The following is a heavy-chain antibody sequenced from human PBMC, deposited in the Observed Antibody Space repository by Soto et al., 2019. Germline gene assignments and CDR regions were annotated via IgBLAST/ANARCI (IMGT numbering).Heavy chain of an antibody. CDR1: GFPFSKFA. J-gene: IGHJ6*02. CDR3: AKQFVDV. Sequence: GGSLRLSCAASGFPFSKFAMNWVRLPPGKGLEWVSGISDSGHNVVYAESVRGRFTISRDNSKNILYLQMDRLTVDDSAVYFCAKQFVDVWGQGTTVTVFS. V-gene: IGHV3-23*01. CDR2: ISDSGHNV.